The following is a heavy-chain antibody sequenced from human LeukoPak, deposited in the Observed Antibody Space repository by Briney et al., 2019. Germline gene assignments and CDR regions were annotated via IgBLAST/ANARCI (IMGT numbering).Heavy chain of an antibody. CDR3: AKGRDVYNYWYFDL. D-gene: IGHD5-24*01. Sequence: PGGSLRLSCAASGLTVSSNYMSWVRQSPGKGLEWVSAMGASGGSAYNADAVKGRFTISRDNSKNTLYLEMNSLSAEDTAVYFCAKGRDVYNYWYFDLWGRGTLVTVSS. J-gene: IGHJ2*01. V-gene: IGHV3-23*01. CDR1: GLTVSSNY. CDR2: MGASGGSA.